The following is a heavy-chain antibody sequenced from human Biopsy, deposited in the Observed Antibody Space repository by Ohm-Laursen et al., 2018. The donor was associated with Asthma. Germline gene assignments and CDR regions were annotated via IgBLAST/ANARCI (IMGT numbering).Heavy chain of an antibody. CDR3: RALPTRTMYFDS. CDR1: GLNFEDYV. D-gene: IGHD4/OR15-4a*01. Sequence: SLRLSCAASGLNFEDYVMHWVRQAPGKGLEWVSGISWNSRSIGYGDSVKGRFTIFRDNTKNSLYLQMNSLSPEDTAMYYCRALPTRTMYFDSWGQGTLVTVSS. V-gene: IGHV3-9*01. CDR2: ISWNSRSI. J-gene: IGHJ4*02.